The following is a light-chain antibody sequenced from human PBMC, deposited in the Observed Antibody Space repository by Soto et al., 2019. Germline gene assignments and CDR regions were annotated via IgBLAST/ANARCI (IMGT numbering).Light chain of an antibody. CDR3: QQYNSLPRT. Sequence: IQMAQSPSSVPASVEDRVPIPCRASQDINSRLAWYQKKPGKDPKLLIYFAFNLESGVPSRFIGSGSGTDFNLTITRLQPEDFATYYCQQYNSLPRTFGQGAKVDIK. CDR2: FAF. V-gene: IGKV1-12*01. CDR1: QDINSR. J-gene: IGKJ1*01.